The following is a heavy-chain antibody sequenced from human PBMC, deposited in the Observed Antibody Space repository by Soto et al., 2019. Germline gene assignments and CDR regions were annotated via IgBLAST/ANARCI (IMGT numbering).Heavy chain of an antibody. D-gene: IGHD1-26*01. CDR3: ARGVGSSPPRY. CDR1: GGSTSVYY. V-gene: IGHV4-59*01. CDR2: IYASGRP. J-gene: IGHJ4*02. Sequence: SETLSLTCTISGGSTSVYYWSWVPQPPGHELEWIGYIYASGRPYYNPSLRSRVTISADTSNNQISLKLTSPTAADTAVYYCARGVGSSPPRYWGRGTLVTVS.